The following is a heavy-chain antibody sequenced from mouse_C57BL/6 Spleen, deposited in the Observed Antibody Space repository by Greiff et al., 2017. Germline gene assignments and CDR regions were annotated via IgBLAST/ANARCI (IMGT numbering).Heavy chain of an antibody. CDR3: ASGELGIDYGSRGTWFAY. V-gene: IGHV1-52*01. D-gene: IGHD1-1*01. J-gene: IGHJ3*01. CDR2: IDPSDSET. CDR1: GYAFPSYW. Sequence: VQLQQPGAELVRPGSSVKLSCKASGYAFPSYWMHWVKQRPIQGLEWIGNIDPSDSETHYNQTFKGKATLTVDKSYSTAYMQLSSLTSEDSAVYYCASGELGIDYGSRGTWFAYWGQGTLVTVSA.